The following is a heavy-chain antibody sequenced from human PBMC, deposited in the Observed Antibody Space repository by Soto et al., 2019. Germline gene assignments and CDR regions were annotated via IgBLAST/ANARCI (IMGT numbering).Heavy chain of an antibody. V-gene: IGHV1-3*01. CDR1: GSTFPSYA. CDR2: INAGNDNT. J-gene: IGHJ4*02. CDR3: ARVPYYYDSSGYYYDY. Sequence: ASVTGSCTTSGSTFPSYAMPWVRQAPGQRLEWMGWINAGNDNTKYSQKFQGRVTITRDTSASTAYMELSSLRSEDTAVYYCARVPYYYDSSGYYYDYWGQGTLGTSPQ. D-gene: IGHD3-22*01.